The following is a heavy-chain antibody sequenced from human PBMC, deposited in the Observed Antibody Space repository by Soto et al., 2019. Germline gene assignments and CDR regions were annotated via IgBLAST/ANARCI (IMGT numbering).Heavy chain of an antibody. Sequence: EVQLVESGGGLVKPGGSLRLSCAASGFTFSSYSMNWVRQAPGKGLEWVSSISSSSSYIYYADSVKGRFTTSRDNAKNSLYLQMNSLRAEDTAVYYCARTIPAAGGSHYGMDVWGQGTTVTVSS. V-gene: IGHV3-21*01. D-gene: IGHD2-2*01. CDR3: ARTIPAAGGSHYGMDV. CDR1: GFTFSSYS. J-gene: IGHJ6*02. CDR2: ISSSSSYI.